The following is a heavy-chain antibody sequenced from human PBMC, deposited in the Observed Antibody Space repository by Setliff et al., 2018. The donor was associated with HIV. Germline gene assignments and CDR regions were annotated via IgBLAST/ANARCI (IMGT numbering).Heavy chain of an antibody. CDR2: IYTSGTT. CDR1: GYSSSSGYY. CDR3: ARGRSELLWSTQTYYYYGLDV. Sequence: KPSETLSLTCGVSGYSSSSGYYWSWIRQPAGKGLEWIGHIYTSGTTVYNHSLKSRVAISVDTSRNQFSLKLRSVTAADTAVYYCARGRSELLWSTQTYYYYGLDVWGQGTTVTVTS. V-gene: IGHV4-61*09. D-gene: IGHD2-2*01. J-gene: IGHJ6*02.